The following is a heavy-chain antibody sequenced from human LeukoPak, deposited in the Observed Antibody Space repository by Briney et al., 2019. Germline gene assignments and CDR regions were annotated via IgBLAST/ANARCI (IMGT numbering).Heavy chain of an antibody. J-gene: IGHJ5*02. CDR1: GYTFTSYD. V-gene: IGHV1-8*01. CDR2: VNPNNGNT. D-gene: IGHD2-2*01. Sequence: ASVKVSCKASGYTFTSYDINWVRQATGQGLEWMGWVNPNNGNTGYAQKFQGRVTVTRNTSISTAYMELSSLRSEDTAVYYCARGGLSVDWFDPWGQGTLVTVSS. CDR3: ARGGLSVDWFDP.